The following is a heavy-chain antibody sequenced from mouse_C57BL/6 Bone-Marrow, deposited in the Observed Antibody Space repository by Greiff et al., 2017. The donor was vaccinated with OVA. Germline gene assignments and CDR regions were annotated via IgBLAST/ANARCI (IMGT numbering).Heavy chain of an antibody. CDR2: IDPYDSYT. CDR1: GYTFTSYW. V-gene: IGHV1-69*01. CDR3: ARDDYDAWFAY. Sequence: QVHVKQPGAELVMPGASVKLSCKASGYTFTSYWMHWVKQRPGQGLEWIGEIDPYDSYTNYTQKIKGKSTLTVDQSSSTAYMQLSSLTSEDSAVYYCARDDYDAWFAYWGQGTLVTVSA. J-gene: IGHJ3*01. D-gene: IGHD2-4*01.